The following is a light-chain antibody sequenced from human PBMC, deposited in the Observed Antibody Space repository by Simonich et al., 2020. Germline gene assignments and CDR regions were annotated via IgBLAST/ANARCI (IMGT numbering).Light chain of an antibody. Sequence: QSALTQPPSSSGSPGQSVTISCTGTSSDVGGYNYVSWYQQHPGKAPKLMIYEVSTRPSGVPVRFSGSKSGNTASLTVSGLQAEDEADYYCSSYAGGNNWVFGGGTKLTVL. CDR3: SSYAGGNNWV. V-gene: IGLV2-8*01. CDR1: SSDVGGYNY. J-gene: IGLJ3*02. CDR2: EVS.